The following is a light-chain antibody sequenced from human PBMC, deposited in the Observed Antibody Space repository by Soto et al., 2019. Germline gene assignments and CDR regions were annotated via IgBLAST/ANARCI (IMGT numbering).Light chain of an antibody. CDR1: SGHSSYI. Sequence: QAVVTQSSSASASPGSSVKLTCTLSSGHSSYIIAWHQQQPGKAPRYLMKLEGSGSYNKGSGVPDRFSGSSSGADRYLTISKLHSEDEADYYCETWDTNTRVFGGGTKLTVL. J-gene: IGLJ2*01. CDR2: LEGSGSY. V-gene: IGLV4-60*03. CDR3: ETWDTNTRV.